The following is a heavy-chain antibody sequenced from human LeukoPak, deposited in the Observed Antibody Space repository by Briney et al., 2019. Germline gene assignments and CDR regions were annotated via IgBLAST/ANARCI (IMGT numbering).Heavy chain of an antibody. J-gene: IGHJ5*02. D-gene: IGHD6-6*01. CDR2: IYYTGST. CDR3: ERGQLIKYGSKWFDP. CDR1: CDSITNGDYY. V-gene: IGHV4-39*07. Sequence: PSETLSLTCTFSCDSITNGDYYRACMREPPGKGLKWIASIYYTGSTYYNMSRSRRLTVSVDPYNKRFSLKLNSVAAEATAVYYCERGQLIKYGSKWFDPWGRGTMVTVSS.